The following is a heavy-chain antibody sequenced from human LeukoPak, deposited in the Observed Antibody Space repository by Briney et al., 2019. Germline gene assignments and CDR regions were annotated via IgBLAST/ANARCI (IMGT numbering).Heavy chain of an antibody. CDR3: AKEHLKYANDNRGSFDY. CDR1: GFPFSETA. CDR2: INRGGSP. D-gene: IGHD3-22*01. V-gene: IGHV3-23*01. J-gene: IGHJ4*02. Sequence: GGSLRLSCVASGFPFSETAMTWVRQAPGKGLEWLSVINRGGSPYYADSVKGRFTISRDNARNTVYLQLNSLRNEDTALYYCAKEHLKYANDNRGSFDYWGQGTLVTVSS.